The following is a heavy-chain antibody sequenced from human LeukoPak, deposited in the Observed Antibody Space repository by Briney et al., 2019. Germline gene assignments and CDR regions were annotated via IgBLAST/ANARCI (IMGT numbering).Heavy chain of an antibody. J-gene: IGHJ4*02. CDR1: GGTFSSYA. V-gene: IGHV1-69*05. CDR3: ARDMGGDYVWGSYRYTGFDY. D-gene: IGHD3-16*02. Sequence: SVKVSCKASGGTFSSYAISWVRQAPGQGLEWMGGTIPIFGTANYAQKFQGRVTITTDESTSTAYMELSSLRSEDTAVYYCARDMGGDYVWGSYRYTGFDYWGQGTLVTVSS. CDR2: TIPIFGTA.